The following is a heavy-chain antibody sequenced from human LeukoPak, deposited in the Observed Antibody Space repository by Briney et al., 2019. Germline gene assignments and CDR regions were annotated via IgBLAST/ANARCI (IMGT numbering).Heavy chain of an antibody. CDR3: ARRMSYYYGMDV. Sequence: SETLSLTCTVSGGSISSGDYYWSWIRQPPGKGLEWIGYIYYSGSTHYNPSLKSRVTISVDTSKNQFSLKLSSVTAADTAVYYCARRMSYYYGMDVWGQGTTVTVSS. CDR1: GGSISSGDYY. J-gene: IGHJ6*02. V-gene: IGHV4-30-4*01. CDR2: IYYSGST. D-gene: IGHD2-15*01.